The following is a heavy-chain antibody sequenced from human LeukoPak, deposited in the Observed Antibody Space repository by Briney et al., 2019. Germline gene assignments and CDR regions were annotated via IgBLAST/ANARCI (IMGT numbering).Heavy chain of an antibody. CDR1: GFTFSDYS. Sequence: GGSLRLSCAASGFTFSDYSMNWVRQAPGQGLDWVSSISSRSAYISYADSVKGRFTISRDNAKNSLYLEMNSLRAEDTAVYFCVRDRSGSYPYYFDFWGQGTLGTASS. D-gene: IGHD1-26*01. CDR3: VRDRSGSYPYYFDF. V-gene: IGHV3-21*01. CDR2: ISSRSAYI. J-gene: IGHJ4*02.